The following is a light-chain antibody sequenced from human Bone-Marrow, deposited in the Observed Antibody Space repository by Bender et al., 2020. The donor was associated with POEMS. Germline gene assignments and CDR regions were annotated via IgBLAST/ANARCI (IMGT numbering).Light chain of an antibody. CDR2: EVS. Sequence: QSALTQPASVSGSPGQSITISCTGTSSDVGSYNLVSWYQQHPGKAPKPMIYEVSKRPSGVSNGFSGSKSGNTASLTISGLQPEDEADYYCCSYAGSSTWVFGGGTKLTVL. CDR3: CSYAGSSTWV. V-gene: IGLV2-23*02. J-gene: IGLJ3*02. CDR1: SSDVGSYNL.